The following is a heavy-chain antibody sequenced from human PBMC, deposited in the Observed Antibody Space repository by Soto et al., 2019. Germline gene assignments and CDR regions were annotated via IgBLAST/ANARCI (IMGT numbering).Heavy chain of an antibody. D-gene: IGHD2-8*01. V-gene: IGHV4-34*01. CDR1: GGSFSGYY. J-gene: IGHJ4*02. CDR2: INHSGST. Sequence: PSETLSLTCAVYGGSFSGYYWSWIRQPPGKGLEWIGEINHSGSTNYNPSLKSRVTISVDTSKNQFSLKLSSVTAADTAVYYCARLDIVLMVYAIGPDYWGQGTLVTVSS. CDR3: ARLDIVLMVYAIGPDY.